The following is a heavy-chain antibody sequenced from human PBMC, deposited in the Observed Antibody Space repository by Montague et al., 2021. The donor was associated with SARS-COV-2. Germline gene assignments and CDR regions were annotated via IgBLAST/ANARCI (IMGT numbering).Heavy chain of an antibody. CDR3: ARGRPVQGSIRHFESVSSGVLDL. CDR1: RATQAQI. D-gene: IGHD2-8*01. CDR2: INRRGTT. V-gene: IGHV4-34*01. J-gene: IGHJ4*03. Sequence: SETLSLTCSRQCRATQAQIWSSHVWTPGTTGARTGEINRRGTTSYNPSLKSRVTMSIDASKRQFSLRLNSVSAADTAVYFCARGRPVQGSIRHFESVSSGVLDLWAPGSLVIVS.